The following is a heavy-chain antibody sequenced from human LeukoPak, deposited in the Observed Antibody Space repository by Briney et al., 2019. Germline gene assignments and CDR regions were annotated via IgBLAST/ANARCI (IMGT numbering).Heavy chain of an antibody. J-gene: IGHJ6*03. Sequence: GGSLRLSCAGSGFTFSSNALSWVRQAPGKGLEWVSSISSSSSYIYYADSVKGRFTISRDNAKNSLYLQMNSLRAEDTAVYYCARGRSSTSYYYYYMDVWGKGTTVTVSS. CDR2: ISSSSSYI. CDR3: ARGRSSTSYYYYYMDV. D-gene: IGHD2-2*01. CDR1: GFTFSSNA. V-gene: IGHV3-21*01.